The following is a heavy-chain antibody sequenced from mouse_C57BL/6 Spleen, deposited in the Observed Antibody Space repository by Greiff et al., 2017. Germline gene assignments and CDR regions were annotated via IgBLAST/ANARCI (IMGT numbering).Heavy chain of an antibody. V-gene: IGHV5-4*01. CDR1: GFTFSSYA. Sequence: DVMLVESGGGLVKPGGSLKLSCAASGFTFSSYAMSWVRQTPEKRLEWVATISDGGSYTYYPDNVKGRFTISRDNAKNNLYLQMSHLKSEDTAMYYCARERDYYGSSYGAMDYWGQGTSVTVSS. D-gene: IGHD1-1*01. CDR2: ISDGGSYT. J-gene: IGHJ4*01. CDR3: ARERDYYGSSYGAMDY.